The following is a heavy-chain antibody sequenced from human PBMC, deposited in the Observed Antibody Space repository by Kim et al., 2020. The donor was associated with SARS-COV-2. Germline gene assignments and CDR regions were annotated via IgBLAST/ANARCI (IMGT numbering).Heavy chain of an antibody. CDR1: GGSFSGYY. CDR3: ATASYYYGMDV. V-gene: IGHV4-34*01. Sequence: SETLSLTCAVYGGSFSGYYWSWIRQPPGKGLEWIGEINHSGSTNYNPSLKSRVTISVDTSKNQFSLKLSSVTAADTAVYYCATASYYYGMDVWGQGTTVTVSS. J-gene: IGHJ6*02. CDR2: INHSGST.